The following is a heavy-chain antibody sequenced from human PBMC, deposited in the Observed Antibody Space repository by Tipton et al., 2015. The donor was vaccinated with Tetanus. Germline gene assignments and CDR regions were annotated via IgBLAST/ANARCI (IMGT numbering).Heavy chain of an antibody. CDR2: VYNSGGT. D-gene: IGHD3-3*01. CDR3: ARIYDFWSGYYSDH. Sequence: TLSLTCNVSGGPMNSDYWSWLRQPPGKGLEWIGSVYNSGGTYYNPSLKSRVTISVDTSKNQFSLKLSSVTAADTAVYYCARIYDFWSGYYSDHWGQGTLVTVSS. V-gene: IGHV4-59*05. CDR1: GGPMNSDY. J-gene: IGHJ4*02.